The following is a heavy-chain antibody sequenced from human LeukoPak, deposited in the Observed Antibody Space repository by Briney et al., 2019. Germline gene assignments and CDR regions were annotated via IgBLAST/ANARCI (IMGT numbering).Heavy chain of an antibody. Sequence: GGSLRLSCAASRFTFSSYSMNWVRQAPGKGLEWVSYISSGIITIYYADSVKGRFTISRDNAKNSVSLQMNSLRAEDTAVYYCGRDIVDGGDDYWGQGTLVTVSS. D-gene: IGHD2-21*02. CDR3: GRDIVDGGDDY. CDR2: ISSGIITI. V-gene: IGHV3-48*04. CDR1: RFTFSSYS. J-gene: IGHJ4*02.